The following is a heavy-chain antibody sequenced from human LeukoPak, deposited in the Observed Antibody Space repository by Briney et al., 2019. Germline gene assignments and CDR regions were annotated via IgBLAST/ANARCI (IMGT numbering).Heavy chain of an antibody. D-gene: IGHD3-10*01. CDR3: ARDGITMVRGVIKADGMDV. V-gene: IGHV1-2*02. CDR2: INPNSGGT. J-gene: IGHJ6*02. Sequence: ASVKVYCKASGYTFTGYYMHWVRQAPGQGLEWMGWINPNSGGTNYAQKFQGRVTMTRDTSISTAYMELSRLRSDDTAVYYCARDGITMVRGVIKADGMDVWGQGTTVTVSS. CDR1: GYTFTGYY.